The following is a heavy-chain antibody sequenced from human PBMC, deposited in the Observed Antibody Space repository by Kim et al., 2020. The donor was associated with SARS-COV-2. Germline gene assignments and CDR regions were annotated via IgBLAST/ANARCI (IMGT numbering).Heavy chain of an antibody. D-gene: IGHD3-10*01. V-gene: IGHV3-30*04. Sequence: GGSLRLSCAASGFIFSGYAMHWVRQAPGKGLEWVAVISDDGKTKYYADSVKGRFTIPRDNSKNTLSLQMNSLRVEDTAVYYCVRGANMGSGIFEDWGQGTPVTVSS. CDR2: ISDDGKTK. CDR1: GFIFSGYA. CDR3: VRGANMGSGIFED. J-gene: IGHJ4*02.